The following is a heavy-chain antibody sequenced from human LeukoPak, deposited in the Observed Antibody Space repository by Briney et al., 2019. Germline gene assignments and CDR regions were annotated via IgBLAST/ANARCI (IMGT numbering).Heavy chain of an antibody. D-gene: IGHD5-18*01. CDR1: GFTFDDYA. V-gene: IGHV3-9*01. J-gene: IGHJ4*02. Sequence: PGGSLRLSCAASGFTFDDYAMHWVRQAPGKGLEWVSGISWNSGSIGYADSVKGRFTISRDNAKNSLYLQMNSLRAEDTALYYCAKDISNTAMVGFDYWGQGTLVTVSS. CDR3: AKDISNTAMVGFDY. CDR2: ISWNSGSI.